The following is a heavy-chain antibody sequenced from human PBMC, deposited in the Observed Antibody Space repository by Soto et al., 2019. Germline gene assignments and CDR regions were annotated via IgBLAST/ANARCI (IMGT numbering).Heavy chain of an antibody. D-gene: IGHD6-19*01. CDR3: ARDLPAVADKKGFDY. CDR2: ISSSSSTI. Sequence: PGGSLRLSCAASGFTFSSYSMNWVRQAPGKGLEWVSYISSSSSTIYYADSVKGRFTISRDNAKNSLYLQMNSLRDEDTAVYYCARDLPAVADKKGFDYWGQGTLVTVSS. J-gene: IGHJ4*02. V-gene: IGHV3-48*02. CDR1: GFTFSSYS.